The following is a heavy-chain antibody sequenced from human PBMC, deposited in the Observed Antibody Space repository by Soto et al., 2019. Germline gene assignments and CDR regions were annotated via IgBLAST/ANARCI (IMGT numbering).Heavy chain of an antibody. V-gene: IGHV1-69*06. Sequence: QVQLVQSGAEVKKPGSSVKVSCKASGGTFRSYAISWVRQAPGQGLEWMGGNIPIFGKANYAQKIQGRVTIAADKSTSTAYMELSSLRSEDTAVYYCASECPIAAGGIWFGARCGDNWFDPWGQGTLVTVSS. D-gene: IGHD6-13*01. CDR3: ASECPIAAGGIWFGARCGDNWFDP. CDR2: NIPIFGKA. CDR1: GGTFRSYA. J-gene: IGHJ5*02.